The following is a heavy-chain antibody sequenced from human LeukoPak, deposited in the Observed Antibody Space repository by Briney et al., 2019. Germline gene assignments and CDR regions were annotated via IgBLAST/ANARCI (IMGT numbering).Heavy chain of an antibody. D-gene: IGHD4-11*01. J-gene: IGHJ6*03. Sequence: ASVKVSCEASGYSFTGYYMHWVRQAPGQGLEWMGWINPDSGGTNYAQKFQGRVTMTRDTSITTAYMELSRPTSDDTAVYYCASGYSDYADYYNYYMDVWGKGTTVTVSS. CDR3: ASGYSDYADYYNYYMDV. V-gene: IGHV1-2*02. CDR2: INPDSGGT. CDR1: GYSFTGYY.